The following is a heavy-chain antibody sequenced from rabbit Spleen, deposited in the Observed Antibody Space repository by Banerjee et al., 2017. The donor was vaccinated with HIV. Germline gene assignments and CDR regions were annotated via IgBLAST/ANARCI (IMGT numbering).Heavy chain of an antibody. CDR3: ARDTGTSFSTYGMDL. J-gene: IGHJ6*01. CDR1: GFSFNSGYD. CDR2: IYADSGNP. V-gene: IGHV1S40*01. D-gene: IGHD8-1*01. Sequence: ESGGGLVKPGASLTLTCKTYGFSFNSGYDLCWVRQAPGKGLEWIACIYADSGNPYSATWAKGRFTISKTSSTTVTLQMTSLTAADTATYFCARDTGTSFSTYGMDLWGPGTLVTVS.